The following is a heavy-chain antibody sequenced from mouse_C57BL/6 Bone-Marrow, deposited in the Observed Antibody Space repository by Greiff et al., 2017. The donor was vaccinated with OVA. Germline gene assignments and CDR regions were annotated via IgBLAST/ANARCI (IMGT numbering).Heavy chain of an antibody. CDR3: ARGVSWFAY. CDR2: IYPGSGNT. CDR1: GYTFTDYY. V-gene: IGHV1-76*01. Sequence: VKVVESGAELVRPGASVKLSCKASGYTFTDYYINWVKQRPGQGLEWIARIYPGSGNTYYNEKFKGKATLTAEKSSSTAYMQLSSLTSEDSAVYFCARGVSWFAYWGQGTLVTVSA. J-gene: IGHJ3*01.